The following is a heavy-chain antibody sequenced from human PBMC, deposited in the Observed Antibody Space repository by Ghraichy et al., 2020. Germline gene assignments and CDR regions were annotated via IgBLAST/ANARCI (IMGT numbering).Heavy chain of an antibody. CDR2: ISAYNGNT. J-gene: IGHJ3*02. V-gene: IGHV1-18*01. D-gene: IGHD1-1*01. CDR3: ARDRTGTTWGAFDI. Sequence: GWISAYNGNTNYAQKLQGRVTMTTDTSTSTAYMELRSLRSDDTAVYYCARDRTGTTWGAFDIWGQG.